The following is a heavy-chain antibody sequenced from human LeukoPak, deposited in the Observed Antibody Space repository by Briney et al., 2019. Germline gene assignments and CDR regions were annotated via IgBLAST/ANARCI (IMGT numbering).Heavy chain of an antibody. CDR1: GYTFTGYY. D-gene: IGHD4-17*01. CDR3: ARDGDYGERYYYYMDV. CDR2: INPNSGGT. Sequence: ASVKVSCKASGYTFTGYYMHWVRQAPGQGLEWMGWINPNSGGTNYAQKFQGRVTMTRDTSISTAYMELSRLRSDDTAVYYCARDGDYGERYYYYMDVWGKGTTVTVSS. V-gene: IGHV1-2*02. J-gene: IGHJ6*03.